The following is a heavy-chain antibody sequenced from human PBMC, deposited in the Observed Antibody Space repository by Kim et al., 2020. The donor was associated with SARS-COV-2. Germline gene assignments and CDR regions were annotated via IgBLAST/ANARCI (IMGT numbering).Heavy chain of an antibody. J-gene: IGHJ6*02. Sequence: SETLSLTCTVSGGSISSYYWSWIRQPPGKGLEWIGYIYYSGSTNYNPSLKSRVTISVDTSKNQFSLKLSSVTAADTAVYYCARGDYDFWSGYYRGYYGMDVWGQGTTVTVSS. CDR1: GGSISSYY. CDR3: ARGDYDFWSGYYRGYYGMDV. D-gene: IGHD3-3*01. CDR2: IYYSGST. V-gene: IGHV4-59*13.